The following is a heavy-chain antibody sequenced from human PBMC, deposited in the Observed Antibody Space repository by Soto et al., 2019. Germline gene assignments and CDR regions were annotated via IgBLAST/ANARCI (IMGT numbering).Heavy chain of an antibody. J-gene: IGHJ5*02. CDR1: GGSISSSSYY. CDR2: IYYSGST. Sequence: PSETLSLTCTASGGSISSSSYYWGWIRQPPGKGLEWIGSIYYSGSTYYNPSLKSRVTISVDTSKNQFSLKLSSVTAADTAVYYCARQKRITMVRGVIISWFDPWGQGTLVTVSS. D-gene: IGHD3-10*01. CDR3: ARQKRITMVRGVIISWFDP. V-gene: IGHV4-39*01.